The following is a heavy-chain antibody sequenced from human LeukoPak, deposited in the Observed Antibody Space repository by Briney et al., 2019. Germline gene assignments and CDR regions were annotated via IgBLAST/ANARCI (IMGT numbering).Heavy chain of an antibody. CDR2: INHSGST. Sequence: PSETLSLTCAVYGGSFSGYYWSWLRQPPGKGLEWIGEINHSGSTNYNPSLTSRVTISVDTSKNQFSLKLSSVTAADTAVYYCARDQYYDYGGNSAFDPWGQGTLVTVSS. CDR1: GGSFSGYY. D-gene: IGHD4-23*01. J-gene: IGHJ5*02. CDR3: ARDQYYDYGGNSAFDP. V-gene: IGHV4-34*01.